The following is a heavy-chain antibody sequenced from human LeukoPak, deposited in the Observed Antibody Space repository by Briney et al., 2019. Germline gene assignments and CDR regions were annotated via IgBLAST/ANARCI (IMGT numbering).Heavy chain of an antibody. J-gene: IGHJ4*02. CDR2: VSSSSSTI. V-gene: IGHV3-48*04. CDR1: GFSFNRYT. CDR3: ARGFDDYGDYYPWYFDY. Sequence: PGGSLRLSCTASGFSFNRYTMNWVRQAPGKGLEWVSYVSSSSSTIYYADSVKGRFTISRDNAKNSLYLQMNSLRAEDTAVYYCARGFDDYGDYYPWYFDYWGQGTLVTVSS. D-gene: IGHD4-17*01.